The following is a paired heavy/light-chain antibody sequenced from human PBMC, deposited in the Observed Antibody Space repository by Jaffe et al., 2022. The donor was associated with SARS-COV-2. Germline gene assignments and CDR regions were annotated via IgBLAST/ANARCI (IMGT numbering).Heavy chain of an antibody. V-gene: IGHV4-39*01. D-gene: IGHD4-4*01. CDR2: IYSSGNT. CDR3: ARHKPDYSNLSWFDP. CDR1: GGSISSIIYY. Sequence: QLLLQESGPGLVKPSETLSLTCTVSGGSISSIIYYWGWIRQPPGKGLEWIASIYSSGNTYYNPSLKSRVTISVDTSKNQFSLKLSSVTAADTAVYYCARHKPDYSNLSWFDPWGQGTLVTISS. J-gene: IGHJ5*02.
Light chain of an antibody. Sequence: QSALTQPASVSGSPGQSITISCTGTSSDVGGYKYVSWYQQHPGKAPKLMIYDVSNRPSGVSNRFSGSKSGNTASLTISGLQAEDEADYYCSSYTSSSTLVFGGGTKLTVL. CDR2: DVS. CDR3: SSYTSSSTLV. CDR1: SSDVGGYKY. J-gene: IGLJ3*02. V-gene: IGLV2-14*01.